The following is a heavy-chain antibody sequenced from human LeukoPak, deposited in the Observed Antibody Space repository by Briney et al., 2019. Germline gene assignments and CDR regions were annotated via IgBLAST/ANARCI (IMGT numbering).Heavy chain of an antibody. CDR1: GASVSSSNW. CDR2: IHHSGST. CDR3: ARGLYGSDSY. Sequence: TSETLSLTCAVSGASVSSSNWWIWVRHPPKKGLEWIGEIHHSGSTNYNPSLKSRVTMSVGTSKNQISLRLSSVTAADTAVYYCARGLYGSDSYWGQGNLVTVSS. V-gene: IGHV4-4*02. J-gene: IGHJ4*02. D-gene: IGHD6-19*01.